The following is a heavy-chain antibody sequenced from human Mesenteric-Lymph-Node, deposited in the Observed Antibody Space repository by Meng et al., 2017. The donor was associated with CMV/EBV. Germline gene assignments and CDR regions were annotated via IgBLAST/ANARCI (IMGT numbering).Heavy chain of an antibody. V-gene: IGHV3-11*04. J-gene: IGHJ5*02. D-gene: IGHD3-10*01. CDR3: ARLGSRHYYGSGSEAWFDP. CDR1: GFTVSSHY. Sequence: GESLKISCAASGFTVSSHYMSWVRQAPGRGLEWISFISSGGSDKYYADSVKGRFTISRDNANNSLDLQMNSLRTEDTALYYCARLGSRHYYGSGSEAWFDPWGQGTLVTVSS. CDR2: ISSGGSDK.